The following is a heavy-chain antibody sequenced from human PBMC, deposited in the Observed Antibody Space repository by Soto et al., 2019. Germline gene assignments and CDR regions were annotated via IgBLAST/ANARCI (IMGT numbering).Heavy chain of an antibody. J-gene: IGHJ5*02. V-gene: IGHV4-4*07. CDR1: GGAISAYY. D-gene: IGHD3-3*01. CDR3: ARGQRFSGCFDL. Sequence: SETLSLTCTVSGGAISAYYWTWIRQPAGKGLEWIGRIYSSGSTKYNPSLQSRVTMSLDTSNNQFSLRLTSVTAADTAVYYCARGQRFSGCFDLRGQGTVLTVSS. CDR2: IYSSGST.